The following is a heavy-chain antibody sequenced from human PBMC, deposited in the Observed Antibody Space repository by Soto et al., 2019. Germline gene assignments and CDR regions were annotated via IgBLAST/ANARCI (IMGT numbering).Heavy chain of an antibody. CDR2: IIPIFGTA. CDR1: GGTFSSYA. Sequence: QVQLVQSGAEVKKPGSSVKVSCKASGGTFSSYAISWVRQAPGQGLEWMGGIIPIFGTANYAQKFQGRVPLTADKSTRTAYMELSSLRSEDTAVYYCEREAYSYGPFDYWGQGTLVTVSS. V-gene: IGHV1-69*06. D-gene: IGHD5-18*01. J-gene: IGHJ4*02. CDR3: EREAYSYGPFDY.